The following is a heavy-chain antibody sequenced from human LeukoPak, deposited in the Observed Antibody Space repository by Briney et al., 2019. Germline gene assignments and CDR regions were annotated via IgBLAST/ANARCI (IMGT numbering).Heavy chain of an antibody. CDR3: AKATYYYDSSNLFDY. V-gene: IGHV3-9*01. CDR1: GFTFDDYA. D-gene: IGHD3-22*01. CDR2: ISWNSGSI. J-gene: IGHJ4*02. Sequence: GGSLRLSCAASGFTFDDYAIHWVRQAPGKGLEWVSGISWNSGSIGYADSVKGRFTISGDNAKNSLYLQMNSLRAEDTALYYCAKATYYYDSSNLFDYWGQGTLVTVSS.